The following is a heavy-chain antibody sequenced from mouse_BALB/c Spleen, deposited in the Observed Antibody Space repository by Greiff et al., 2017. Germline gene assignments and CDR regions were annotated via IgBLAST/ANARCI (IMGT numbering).Heavy chain of an antibody. Sequence: EVQLQQSGAELVKPGASVKLSCTASGFNIKDTYMHWVKQRPEQGLEWIGRIDPANGNTKYDPKFQGKATITADTSSNTAYLQLSSLTSEDTAVYYCARRQLGGRAMDYWGQGTSVTVSS. CDR3: ARRQLGGRAMDY. V-gene: IGHV14-3*02. J-gene: IGHJ4*01. D-gene: IGHD3-1*01. CDR2: IDPANGNT. CDR1: GFNIKDTY.